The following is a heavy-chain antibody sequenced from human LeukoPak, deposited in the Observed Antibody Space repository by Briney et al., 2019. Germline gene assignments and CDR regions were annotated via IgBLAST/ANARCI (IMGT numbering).Heavy chain of an antibody. V-gene: IGHV1-69*13. CDR1: GGTFSSYA. CDR3: ARGPSERYCSSTSCYAGLDY. J-gene: IGHJ4*02. CDR2: IIPIFGTA. D-gene: IGHD2-2*01. Sequence: SVKVSSKASGGTFSSYAISWVRQAPGQGLEWMGGIIPIFGTANYAQKFQGRVTITADESTSTAYMELSSLRSEDTAVYYCARGPSERYCSSTSCYAGLDYWGQGTLVTVSS.